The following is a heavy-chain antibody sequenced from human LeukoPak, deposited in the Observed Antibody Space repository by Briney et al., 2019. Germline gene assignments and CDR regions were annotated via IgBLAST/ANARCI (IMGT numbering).Heavy chain of an antibody. D-gene: IGHD6-19*01. J-gene: IGHJ4*02. CDR3: TRGALYSSGWYGDY. CDR2: IRSKAYGGTT. CDR1: GFTFGDYA. Sequence: GALRLSCTASGFTFGDYAMSWFRQAPGKGLEWVGFIRSKAYGGTTEYAASVKGRFTISRDDSKSIAYLQMNSLKTEDTAVYYCTRGALYSSGWYGDYWGQGTLVTVSS. V-gene: IGHV3-49*03.